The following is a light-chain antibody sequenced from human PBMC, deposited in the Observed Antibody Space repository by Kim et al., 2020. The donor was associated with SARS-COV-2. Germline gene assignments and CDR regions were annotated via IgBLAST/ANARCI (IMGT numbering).Light chain of an antibody. CDR1: SLRNYD. CDR3: NSRDSSGTHVI. V-gene: IGLV3-19*01. Sequence: SSELPQDPAVSVALRQTVSITCQGDSLRNYDATWYQQKPGQAPVVVIYGKNNRPSGIPDRFSGSGSGNTASLTITGAQPDDEADYYCNSRDSSGTHVIFGGGTKVTVL. CDR2: GKN. J-gene: IGLJ2*01.